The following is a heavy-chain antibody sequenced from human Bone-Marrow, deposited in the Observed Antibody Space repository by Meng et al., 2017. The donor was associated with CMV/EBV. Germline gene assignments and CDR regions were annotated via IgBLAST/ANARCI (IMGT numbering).Heavy chain of an antibody. CDR2: IRYDGSNK. V-gene: IGHV3-30*02. CDR3: AKDSSSWSTEPNYFDY. J-gene: IGHJ4*02. CDR1: GFTFSSYG. Sequence: GGSLRLSCAASGFTFSSYGMHWVRQAPGKGLEWVAFIRYDGSNKYYADSVKGRFTISRDNSKNTLYLQMNSLRAEDTAVYYCAKDSSSWSTEPNYFDYWGQGTLVTGSS. D-gene: IGHD6-13*01.